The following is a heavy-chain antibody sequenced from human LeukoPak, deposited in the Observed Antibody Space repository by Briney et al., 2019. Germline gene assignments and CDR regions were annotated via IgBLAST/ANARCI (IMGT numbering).Heavy chain of an antibody. CDR2: ISYDGSNK. D-gene: IGHD6-13*01. CDR3: ARRGTSSSWAHFDY. CDR1: GFTFSSYG. V-gene: IGHV3-30*03. J-gene: IGHJ4*02. Sequence: GGSLRLSCAASGFTFSSYGMHWVRQAPGKGLEWVAVISYDGSNKYHADSVKGRFTISRDNAKNSLYLQMNSLGAEDTAVYYCARRGTSSSWAHFDYWGQGTLVTVSS.